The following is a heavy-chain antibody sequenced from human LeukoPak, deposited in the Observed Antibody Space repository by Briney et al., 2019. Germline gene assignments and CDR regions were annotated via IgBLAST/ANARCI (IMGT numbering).Heavy chain of an antibody. CDR2: IYYSGST. Sequence: PSETLSLTCTVSGGSISSRIYYWGWIRQPPGKGLEWIGTIYYSGSTYYNPSLKSRVTISVDTSKNQFSLKVRSVTAADTAVYYCARERDFYDSSGSPSYWGQGTLVIVSS. J-gene: IGHJ4*02. CDR3: ARERDFYDSSGSPSY. D-gene: IGHD3-22*01. CDR1: GGSISSRIYY. V-gene: IGHV4-39*07.